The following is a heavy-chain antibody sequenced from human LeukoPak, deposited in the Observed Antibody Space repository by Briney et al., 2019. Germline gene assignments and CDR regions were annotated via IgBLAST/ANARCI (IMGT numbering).Heavy chain of an antibody. CDR3: ARGDYYDSSGYHYIGVDY. D-gene: IGHD3-22*01. CDR1: GFTFSSYA. V-gene: IGHV3-30*04. J-gene: IGHJ4*02. Sequence: PGRSLRLSCAASGFTFSSYAMHWVRQAPGKGLEWVAVISYDGSNKYYADSVKGRFTISRDNSKNTLYLQMNSLRAEDTAVYYCARGDYYDSSGYHYIGVDYWGQGTLVTVSS. CDR2: ISYDGSNK.